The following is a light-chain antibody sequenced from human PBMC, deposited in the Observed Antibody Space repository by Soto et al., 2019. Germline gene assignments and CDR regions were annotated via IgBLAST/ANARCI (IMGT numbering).Light chain of an antibody. J-gene: IGKJ1*01. V-gene: IGKV1-5*03. Sequence: DIQMTQSPSTLSASVGDRVTITCRASQSTTSWLAWYQQIPGKAPKLLIYKASSLQSGVPSRFSGSRSGTEFTLTISSLQPDDFATYYCQQYNSYSWTSGQGTKVEIK. CDR2: KAS. CDR1: QSTTSW. CDR3: QQYNSYSWT.